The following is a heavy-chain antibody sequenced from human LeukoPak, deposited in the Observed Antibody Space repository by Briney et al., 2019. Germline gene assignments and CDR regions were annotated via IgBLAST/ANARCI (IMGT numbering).Heavy chain of an antibody. CDR1: GGSISSYY. J-gene: IGHJ5*02. CDR3: ARDIEKRRGAVGFGP. Sequence: SETLSLTCTVSGGSISSYYWSWIRQPPGKGLEWIGYIFDSGSTYYNPSLKSRVTISVDTSKNQFSLRLSSVTAADTAVYYCARDIEKRRGAVGFGPWGQGTLVTVSS. V-gene: IGHV4-59*01. CDR2: IFDSGST. D-gene: IGHD6-13*01.